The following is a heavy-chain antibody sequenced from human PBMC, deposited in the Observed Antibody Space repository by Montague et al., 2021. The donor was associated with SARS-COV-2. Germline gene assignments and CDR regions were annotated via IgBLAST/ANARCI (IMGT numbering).Heavy chain of an antibody. CDR1: GGSISSSSYY. CDR3: AREGGWLSRGSYYFDY. CDR2: IYYSGST. V-gene: IGHV4-39*07. D-gene: IGHD3-22*01. J-gene: IGHJ4*02. Sequence: SETLSLTCTVSGGSISSSSYYWDWIRQPPGKGLEWIGSIYYSGSTYYXLSLKSRVTISVDTSKNQFSLKLSSVTAADTAVYYCAREGGWLSRGSYYFDYWGRGTLVTVSS.